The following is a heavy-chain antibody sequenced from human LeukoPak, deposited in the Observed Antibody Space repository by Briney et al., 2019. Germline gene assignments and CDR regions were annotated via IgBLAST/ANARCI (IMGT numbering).Heavy chain of an antibody. Sequence: ASVKVSCKASGYTFTSYAMHWVRQAPGQRLEWMGWINAGNGNTKYSQEFQGRVTITRDTSASTAYMELSSLRSEDTAVYYCARDRGYYGSGSEFDYWGQGTLVTVSS. D-gene: IGHD3-10*01. J-gene: IGHJ4*02. CDR1: GYTFTSYA. CDR3: ARDRGYYGSGSEFDY. CDR2: INAGNGNT. V-gene: IGHV1-3*01.